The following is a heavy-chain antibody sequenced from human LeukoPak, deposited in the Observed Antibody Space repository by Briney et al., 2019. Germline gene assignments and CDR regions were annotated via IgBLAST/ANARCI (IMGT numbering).Heavy chain of an antibody. D-gene: IGHD6-13*01. CDR1: GFTFSSYA. J-gene: IGHJ5*02. CDR3: AKWQQLVRNNWFDP. Sequence: PGGSLRLSCAASGFTFSSYAMSWVRQAPGKGLEWVSAISGSGGSTYYADSVKGRFTISRDNFKNTLYLQMNSLRAEDTAVYYCAKWQQLVRNNWFDPWGQGTLVTVSS. CDR2: ISGSGGST. V-gene: IGHV3-23*01.